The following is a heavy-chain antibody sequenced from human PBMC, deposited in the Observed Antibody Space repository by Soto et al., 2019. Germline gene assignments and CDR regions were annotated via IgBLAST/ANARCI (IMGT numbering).Heavy chain of an antibody. Sequence: GASVKVSCKASGYTFTSYYMHWVRQAPGQGLEWMGIINPSGGSTSYAQKFQGRVTMTRDTSTSTVYMELSSLRSEDTAVYYCARDPESRVIPTLYYYYYGMDVWGQGTTVTVSS. V-gene: IGHV1-46*03. CDR1: GYTFTSYY. J-gene: IGHJ6*02. CDR2: INPSGGST. D-gene: IGHD2-2*02. CDR3: ARDPESRVIPTLYYYYYGMDV.